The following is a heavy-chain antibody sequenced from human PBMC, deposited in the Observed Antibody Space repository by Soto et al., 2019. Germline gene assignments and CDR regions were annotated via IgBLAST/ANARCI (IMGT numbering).Heavy chain of an antibody. V-gene: IGHV2-5*02. D-gene: IGHD4-4*01. CDR1: GFSLSTSGVG. CDR3: ALARNYPSYYYYYYMDV. Sequence: KESGPTLVKPTQTLTLTCTFSGFSLSTSGVGVSWIRQPPGKALEWLALIYWDDDKRYSPSLKSRLTITKDTSKNQVVLTMTNMDPVDTATYYCALARNYPSYYYYYYMDVWGKGTTVTVSS. CDR2: IYWDDDK. J-gene: IGHJ6*03.